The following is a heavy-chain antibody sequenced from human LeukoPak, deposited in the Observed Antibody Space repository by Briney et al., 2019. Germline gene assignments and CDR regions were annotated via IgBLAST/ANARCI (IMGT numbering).Heavy chain of an antibody. CDR2: IIPIFGTA. Sequence: SVKVSCKASGGTFSSYAISWVRQGPGQGLEWMGRIIPIFGTANYAQKFQGRVTITADKSTSTAYMELSSLRSEDTAVYYCARVLGSGSFPPNWGQGTLVTVSS. D-gene: IGHD3-10*02. V-gene: IGHV1-69*06. J-gene: IGHJ4*02. CDR1: GGTFSSYA. CDR3: ARVLGSGSFPPN.